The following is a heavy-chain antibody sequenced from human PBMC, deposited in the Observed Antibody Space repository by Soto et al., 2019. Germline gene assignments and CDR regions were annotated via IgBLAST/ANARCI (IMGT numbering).Heavy chain of an antibody. Sequence: EVQLVESGGGLVKPGGSLRLSCAASGFTFSSYSMNWVRQAPGKGLEWVSSISSSSSYIYYADSVKGRFTISRDNAKNSLYLQMNSLRAEDTAVYYCAREGTEDIVVVPAALQWFYYYYYMDVWGKGTTVTVSS. V-gene: IGHV3-21*01. D-gene: IGHD2-2*01. J-gene: IGHJ6*03. CDR1: GFTFSSYS. CDR2: ISSSSSYI. CDR3: AREGTEDIVVVPAALQWFYYYYYMDV.